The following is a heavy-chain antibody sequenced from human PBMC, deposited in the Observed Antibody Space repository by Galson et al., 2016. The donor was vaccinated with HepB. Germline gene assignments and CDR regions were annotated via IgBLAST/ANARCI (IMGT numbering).Heavy chain of an antibody. Sequence: SLRLSCAGSGFTFSSSAMSWVRQAPGKGLEWVSGISGGGGQTYYADSVKARFIISRDNSKNTLYLQMNSLRAEDTALYYCAKDSVDVWSAYGGWGQGTSVTVTS. CDR2: ISGGGGQT. CDR1: GFTFSSSA. D-gene: IGHD3-3*01. J-gene: IGHJ6*02. CDR3: AKDSVDVWSAYGG. V-gene: IGHV3-23*01.